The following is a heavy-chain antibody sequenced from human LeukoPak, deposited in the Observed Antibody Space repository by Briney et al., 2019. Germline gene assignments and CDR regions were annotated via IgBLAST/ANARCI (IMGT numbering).Heavy chain of an antibody. D-gene: IGHD3-10*01. Sequence: ASVKVSCTASGYTFTGYYMHWVRQAPGQGLEWMGWINPNSGGTNYAQRFQGRVTMTRDTSISTAYMELSRLRSDDTAVYYCARGRYYGPGSYYLNWGQGTLVTVSS. J-gene: IGHJ4*02. V-gene: IGHV1-2*02. CDR3: ARGRYYGPGSYYLN. CDR1: GYTFTGYY. CDR2: INPNSGGT.